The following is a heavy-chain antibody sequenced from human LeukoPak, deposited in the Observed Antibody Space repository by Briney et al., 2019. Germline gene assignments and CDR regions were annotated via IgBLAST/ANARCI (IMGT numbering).Heavy chain of an antibody. Sequence: KSSETLSLTCAVYGGSLSGYYWSWIRQPPGKGLEWIGEINHSGSTNYNPSLKSRVTISVDTSKNQFSLKLSSVTAADTAVYYCARGRNWNFYPVYYFDYWGQGTLVTVSS. D-gene: IGHD1-7*01. J-gene: IGHJ4*02. CDR1: GGSLSGYY. V-gene: IGHV4-34*01. CDR2: INHSGST. CDR3: ARGRNWNFYPVYYFDY.